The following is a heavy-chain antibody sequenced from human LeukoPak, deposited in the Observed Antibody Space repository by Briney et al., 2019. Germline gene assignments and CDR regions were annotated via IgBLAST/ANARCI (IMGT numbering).Heavy chain of an antibody. J-gene: IGHJ5*02. D-gene: IGHD2-2*01. Sequence: ASVKVSCKASGYTFTSYYMHWVRQAPGQGLEWMGIINPSGGSTSYAQKFQGRVTITADESTSTAYMELSSLRSEDTAVYYCARDRGGYCSSTSCLAWFDPWGQGTLVTVSS. CDR1: GYTFTSYY. CDR2: INPSGGST. V-gene: IGHV1-46*01. CDR3: ARDRGGYCSSTSCLAWFDP.